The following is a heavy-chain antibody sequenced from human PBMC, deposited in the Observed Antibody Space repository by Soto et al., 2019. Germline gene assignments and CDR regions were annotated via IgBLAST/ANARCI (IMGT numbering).Heavy chain of an antibody. J-gene: IGHJ3*02. Sequence: PGGSLRLSCAASGFSCSGYWMSWVRQAPGKGLEWLANIKEDGSETSYVDSVKGRFTISRDNSKDSLYLQMSGLRAEDTAVYYCVTSGGSGRSGSYEVFDIWGQGTMVTVSS. CDR3: VTSGGSGRSGSYEVFDI. CDR2: IKEDGSET. D-gene: IGHD3-10*01. V-gene: IGHV3-7*01. CDR1: GFSCSGYW.